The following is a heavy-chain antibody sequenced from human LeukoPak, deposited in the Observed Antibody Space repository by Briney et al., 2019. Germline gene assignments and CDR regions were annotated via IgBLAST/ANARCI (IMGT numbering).Heavy chain of an antibody. CDR1: GYTFTNYY. J-gene: IGHJ5*02. V-gene: IGHV1-46*01. D-gene: IGHD5-18*01. CDR2: INPSGGGT. CDR3: ARDESEDTAMDGFDP. Sequence: ASVKVSCKASGYTFTNYYMHWVRQAPGQGLEWMGIINPSGGGTSYAQKFQGRLTMTRDTSTSTVYMELSSLTSEDTAVYYCARDESEDTAMDGFDPWGQGTLVTVSS.